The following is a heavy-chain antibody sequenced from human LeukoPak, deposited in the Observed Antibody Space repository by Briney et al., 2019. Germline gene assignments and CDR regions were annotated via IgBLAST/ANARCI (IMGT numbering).Heavy chain of an antibody. D-gene: IGHD3-3*01. CDR2: ISAYTGNT. CDR1: GYTFTNYG. Sequence: ASVKVSCKASGYTFTNYGISWVRQAPGQGLEWMGWISAYTGNTNYAQNLQGRVTMTTDTSTTTAYMDLRSLRSDDTAVYYCARVDAREPITIFVPTRGNWFDPWGQGTLVTVSS. J-gene: IGHJ5*02. V-gene: IGHV1-18*01. CDR3: ARVDAREPITIFVPTRGNWFDP.